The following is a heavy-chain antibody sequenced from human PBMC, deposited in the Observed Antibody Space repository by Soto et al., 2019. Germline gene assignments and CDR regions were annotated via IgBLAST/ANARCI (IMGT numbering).Heavy chain of an antibody. D-gene: IGHD5-18*01. V-gene: IGHV3-73*02. CDR3: TSLNPTPTVDTTMVRGFDI. CDR2: IRSKANSYAT. CDR1: GFTLSGSA. J-gene: IGHJ3*02. Sequence: EVQLVESGGGLVQPGGSLKLSCAASGFTLSGSAMHWVRQASGKGLEWVGRIRSKANSYATAYAASVKGRFTISRDDSKNTAYLQMNSLKIDDTAVYYCTSLNPTPTVDTTMVRGFDIWGQGTMVTVSS.